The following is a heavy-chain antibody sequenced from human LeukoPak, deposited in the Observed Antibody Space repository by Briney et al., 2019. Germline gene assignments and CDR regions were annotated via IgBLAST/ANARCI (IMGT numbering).Heavy chain of an antibody. CDR1: GFSVTTSY. D-gene: IGHD3-3*01. Sequence: TGGSLRLSCAASGFSVTTSYMSWVRQAPGKGLEWVSVTYSGGSTSHADSVKGRFTVSRDDSKNMVYLKMNSMRHDDTAVYYCARTYYDYRVGTNYFDYWGQGTLVTVSS. CDR3: ARTYYDYRVGTNYFDY. CDR2: TYSGGST. V-gene: IGHV3-66*01. J-gene: IGHJ4*02.